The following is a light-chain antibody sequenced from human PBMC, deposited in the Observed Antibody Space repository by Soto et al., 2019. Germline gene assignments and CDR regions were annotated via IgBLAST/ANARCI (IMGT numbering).Light chain of an antibody. J-gene: IGKJ2*02. V-gene: IGKV2-28*01. Sequence: DIVMTQSPLSLSLTPGEPASISCRSSQSLLHSNGYTYLVWYLQKPGQSPQLLISLGSDRASGVTERFSGSGAGTYFTLMFSRVEAEDVGVYYCMQALQPPCIFGQGNKLEI. CDR1: QSLLHSNGYTY. CDR2: LGS. CDR3: MQALQPPCI.